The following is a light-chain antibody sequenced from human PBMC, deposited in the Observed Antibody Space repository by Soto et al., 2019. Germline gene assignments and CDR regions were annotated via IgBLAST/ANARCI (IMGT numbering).Light chain of an antibody. CDR1: QGIRND. J-gene: IGKJ3*01. CDR2: AAS. CDR3: LQKYFYPFT. V-gene: IGKV1-6*01. Sequence: QMPQATSSLSTSLPACVTITCRASQGIRNDLDWFQQKPGKAPKLLIYAASNLQSGVPARFSGSGSGTDFTLTISSLQPEDFATYYCLQKYFYPFTFGPGTKVDIK.